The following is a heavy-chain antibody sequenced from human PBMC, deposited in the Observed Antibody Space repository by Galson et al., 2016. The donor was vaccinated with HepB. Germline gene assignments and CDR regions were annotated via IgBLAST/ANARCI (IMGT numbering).Heavy chain of an antibody. J-gene: IGHJ5*02. V-gene: IGHV4-31*03. CDR2: IYYSGST. CDR1: GGSISSGGYY. Sequence: TLSLTCTVSGGSISSGGYYWSWIRQHPGKGLEWIGYIYYSGSTYYNPSLKSRVTISVDTSKNQFSLKLSSVTAADTAVYYCARRLTRPTNWFDPWGQGTLVTVSS. CDR3: ARRLTRPTNWFDP.